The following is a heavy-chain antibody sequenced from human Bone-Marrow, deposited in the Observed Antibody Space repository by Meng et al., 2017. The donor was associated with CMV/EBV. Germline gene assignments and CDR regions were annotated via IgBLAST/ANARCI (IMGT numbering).Heavy chain of an antibody. CDR3: ARDRGYSSSRRIKDYYYGMDV. D-gene: IGHD6-13*01. Sequence: SEPLSLTCAVYGGSFSGYYWSWIRQPPGKGLEWIGEINRGGSANYSPSLKSRLTISVDTSKNQFSLKLSSVTAADTAVYYCARDRGYSSSRRIKDYYYGMDVWGQGTTVTVSS. CDR2: INRGGSA. J-gene: IGHJ6*02. CDR1: GGSFSGYY. V-gene: IGHV4-34*01.